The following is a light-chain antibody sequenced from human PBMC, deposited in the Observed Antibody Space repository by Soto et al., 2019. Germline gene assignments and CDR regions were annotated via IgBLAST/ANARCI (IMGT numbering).Light chain of an antibody. CDR2: DAS. CDR3: QQRSSWPLLT. J-gene: IGKJ4*01. Sequence: EIVLTQSPATLSLSPGERATLSCRASQSVSSYLAWYQQKPGQAPRLLIYDASNRATGIPARFSGSGSGTDFTLTISSLEPEDFAVYYCQQRSSWPLLTXGXG. CDR1: QSVSSY. V-gene: IGKV3-11*01.